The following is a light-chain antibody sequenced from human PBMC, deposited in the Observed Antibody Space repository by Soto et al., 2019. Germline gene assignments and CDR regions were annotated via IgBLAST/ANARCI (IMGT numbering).Light chain of an antibody. Sequence: EIVLTQSPGTLSLSPGERATLSCRASQSVSGRYLAWYQQKPGQAPRLLIYGASSRAPGIPDRFSGSGSGTDFTLTISRLEPEDFAVYYCQQYGSSPRTFGQGPKVEIK. CDR2: GAS. CDR1: QSVSGRY. J-gene: IGKJ1*01. V-gene: IGKV3-20*01. CDR3: QQYGSSPRT.